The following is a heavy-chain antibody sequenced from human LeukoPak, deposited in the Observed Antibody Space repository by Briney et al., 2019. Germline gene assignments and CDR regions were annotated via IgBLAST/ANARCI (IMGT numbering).Heavy chain of an antibody. D-gene: IGHD1-20*01. CDR2: ISPGDSDT. CDR3: ARTSRYNTRKGFDY. CDR1: VSRFTNYS. J-gene: IGHJ4*02. Sequence: GGSLQISCQGSVSRFTNYSVGWARQLHGKGLEWMGIISPGDSDTRYSPSFEGQVTISPDKSISTAYVQWSSLKASDTAMYFCARTSRYNTRKGFDYWGQGSLVTVSS. V-gene: IGHV5-51*01.